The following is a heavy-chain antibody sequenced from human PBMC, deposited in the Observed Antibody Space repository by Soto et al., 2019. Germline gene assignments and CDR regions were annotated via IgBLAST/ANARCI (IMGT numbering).Heavy chain of an antibody. J-gene: IGHJ4*02. CDR3: ARAVVGYCSSSSCPGDY. Sequence: LGESLKISCKGSGYTFTSYWIGWVRQMPGKGLEWMGIIFPTDSTTTYSPSFQGQVTLSADKSTSTAYLQWSSLRASDTAMYYCARAVVGYCSSSSCPGDYWGQGTRVTVSS. V-gene: IGHV5-51*01. CDR2: IFPTDSTT. D-gene: IGHD2-2*01. CDR1: GYTFTSYW.